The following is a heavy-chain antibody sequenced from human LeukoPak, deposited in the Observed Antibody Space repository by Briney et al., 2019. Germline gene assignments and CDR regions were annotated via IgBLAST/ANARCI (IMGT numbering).Heavy chain of an antibody. D-gene: IGHD1-26*01. CDR3: ARGSRRGSAGY. CDR1: GYAISSGYF. J-gene: IGHJ4*02. Sequence: SETLSLTCSVSGYAISSGYFWGWIRQPPGKGLEWIGTIYHSGSTYYNPSLKSRVTISVDTSKNQFSMKLSSVTAADTAVYYCARGSRRGSAGYWGQGTLVTVSS. CDR2: IYHSGST. V-gene: IGHV4-38-2*02.